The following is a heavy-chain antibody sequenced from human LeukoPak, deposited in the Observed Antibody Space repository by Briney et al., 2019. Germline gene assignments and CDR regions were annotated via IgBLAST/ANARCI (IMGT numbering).Heavy chain of an antibody. CDR2: IYYSGST. D-gene: IGHD4/OR15-4a*01. V-gene: IGHV4-39*07. CDR1: GGSISSSSYY. CDR3: ARDINYGAFDY. J-gene: IGHJ4*02. Sequence: SETPSPTCTVSGGSISSSSYYWGWIRPPPGKGLEWIGSIYYSGSTYYNPSLKSRVTISVDTSKNQFSLKLSSVTAADTAVYYCARDINYGAFDYWGQGTLVTVSS.